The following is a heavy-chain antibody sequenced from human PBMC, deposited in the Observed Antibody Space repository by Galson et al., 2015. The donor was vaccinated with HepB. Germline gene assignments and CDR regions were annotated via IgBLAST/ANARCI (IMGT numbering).Heavy chain of an antibody. CDR2: INHSGST. J-gene: IGHJ4*02. CDR1: GGSFNGYY. CDR3: ARRPAMKRITMVRGVKAPDY. Sequence: ETLSLPCAVYGGSFNGYYWSWIRQPPGKGLEWIGEINHSGSTNYNPSLKSRVTISVDTSKNQFSLKLSSLTAADTAVYYCARRPAMKRITMVRGVKAPDYWGQGTLVIVSS. D-gene: IGHD3-10*01. V-gene: IGHV4-34*01.